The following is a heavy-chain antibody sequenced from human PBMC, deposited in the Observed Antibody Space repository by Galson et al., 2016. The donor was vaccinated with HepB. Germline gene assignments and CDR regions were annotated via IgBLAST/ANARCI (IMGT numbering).Heavy chain of an antibody. D-gene: IGHD1/OR15-1a*01. CDR3: VRGEGPEWHNNWNN. CDR2: ISYDGSNK. Sequence: SLRLSCAASGITFSSYSMHWVRQTPGKGLEWVAVISYDGSNKYHAESVRGRFTISRDNSKNTLYLQMNSLRAEDTAVYYCVRGEGPEWHNNWNNWGQGTLVTVSS. V-gene: IGHV3-30-3*01. CDR1: GITFSSYS. J-gene: IGHJ4*02.